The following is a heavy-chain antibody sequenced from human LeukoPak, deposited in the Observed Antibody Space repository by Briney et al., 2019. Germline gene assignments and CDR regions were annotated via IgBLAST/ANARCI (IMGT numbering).Heavy chain of an antibody. J-gene: IGHJ3*02. Sequence: ASVKVSCKASGYTFTGYYMHWVRQAPGQGLEWMGWINPNSGGTNYAQKFQGRVTMTRDTSISTAYMELSRLRSDDTAVYYCAREGGLVVPAAMYAFDIWGQGTVVTVSS. CDR3: AREGGLVVPAAMYAFDI. D-gene: IGHD2-2*01. V-gene: IGHV1-2*02. CDR1: GYTFTGYY. CDR2: INPNSGGT.